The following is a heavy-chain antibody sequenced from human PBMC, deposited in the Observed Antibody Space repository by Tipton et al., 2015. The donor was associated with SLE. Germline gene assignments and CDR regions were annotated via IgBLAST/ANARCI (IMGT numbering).Heavy chain of an antibody. Sequence: TLSLTCAVYGGSFSGYYWSWIRQPPGKGLEWIGEINHSGSTNYNPSLKSRVTISVDTSKNQFSLKLSSVTAADTAVYYCARRGSGWYGDYFDYWGQGTLVTVSS. CDR3: ARRGSGWYGDYFDY. CDR2: INHSGST. CDR1: GGSFSGYY. V-gene: IGHV4-34*01. J-gene: IGHJ4*02. D-gene: IGHD6-19*01.